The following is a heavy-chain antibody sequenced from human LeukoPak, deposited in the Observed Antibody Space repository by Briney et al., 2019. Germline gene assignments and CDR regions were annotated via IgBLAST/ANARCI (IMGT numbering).Heavy chain of an antibody. D-gene: IGHD4-17*01. CDR3: ARAPGGFHGDYSPIAY. CDR2: TSDDGSAK. V-gene: IGHV3-30-3*01. CDR1: GFTFSSYA. J-gene: IGHJ4*02. Sequence: GGSLRLSCAASGFTFSSYAMHWVRQAPGKGLQWLALTSDDGSAKYYADSVKGRFTISRDNSQNTLYLQMNNLRADETAIYYCARAPGGFHGDYSPIAYWGQGTLVTVSS.